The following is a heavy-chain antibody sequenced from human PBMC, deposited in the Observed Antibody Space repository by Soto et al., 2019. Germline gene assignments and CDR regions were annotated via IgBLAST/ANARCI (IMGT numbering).Heavy chain of an antibody. J-gene: IGHJ4*02. CDR2: IIPILGIA. D-gene: IGHD2-2*02. V-gene: IGHV1-69*04. CDR3: ARDPYIVVVPAAIKDFDY. Sequence: GASVKVSCKASGGTFSSYTISWVRQAPGQGLEWMGRIIPILGIANYAQKFQGRVTITADKSTSTAYMELSSLRSEDTAVYYCARDPYIVVVPAAIKDFDYWGQGTLVTVS. CDR1: GGTFSSYT.